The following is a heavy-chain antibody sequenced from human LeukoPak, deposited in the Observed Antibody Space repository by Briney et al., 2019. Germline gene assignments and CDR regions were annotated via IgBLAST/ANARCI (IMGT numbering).Heavy chain of an antibody. CDR3: ARLRCDVTSCFGKYYFDH. CDR1: GFTFSAFP. J-gene: IGHJ4*02. CDR2: VNGDSSYI. D-gene: IGHD2-2*01. Sequence: GGSLRLSCAASGFTFSAFPLEWVRQAPGKGLEWVSSVNGDSSYIYYADSVKGRFTIARDNARNSLHLQMNSLRAEDTAVYYCARLRCDVTSCFGKYYFDHWGQGTLVTVSS. V-gene: IGHV3-21*01.